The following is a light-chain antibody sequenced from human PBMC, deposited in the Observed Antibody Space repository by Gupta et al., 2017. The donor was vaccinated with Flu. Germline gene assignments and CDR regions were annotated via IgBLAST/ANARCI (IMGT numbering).Light chain of an antibody. CDR3: QAWGTGIRV. CDR2: VNSDGSH. Sequence: QLVLTQSPSASAPLGASVKLTCTLSSGHNSYAIAWHQQQPEKGPRYLMKVNSDGSHSKGDGIPDRFSVSSSGAERYLTISSLQSEDEADYFCQAWGTGIRVFGGGTKLTVL. V-gene: IGLV4-69*01. CDR1: SGHNSYA. J-gene: IGLJ3*02.